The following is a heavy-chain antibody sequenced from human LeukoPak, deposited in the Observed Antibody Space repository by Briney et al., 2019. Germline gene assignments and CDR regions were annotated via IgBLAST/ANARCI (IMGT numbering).Heavy chain of an antibody. CDR1: GGSITSGSYY. J-gene: IGHJ5*02. CDR2: ISYSRST. Sequence: PSETLSLTCTVSGGSITSGSYYWAWIRQPPGKGLEWIGSISYSRSTDYNPSLKRRVTISVDTSKKKFSLNLTSVTVADSAVYYCAGHESGYCSGGICYPTTWFDPWGQGTLVTVSS. D-gene: IGHD2-15*01. CDR3: AGHESGYCSGGICYPTTWFDP. V-gene: IGHV4-39*01.